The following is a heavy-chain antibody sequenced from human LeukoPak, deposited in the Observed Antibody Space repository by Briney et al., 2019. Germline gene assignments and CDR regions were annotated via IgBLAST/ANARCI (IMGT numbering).Heavy chain of an antibody. CDR3: ATLSVYGDLDY. J-gene: IGHJ4*02. D-gene: IGHD4-17*01. CDR2: ISSSSYYI. V-gene: IGHV3-21*01. CDR1: GFTFSSYT. Sequence: GGSLRLSCAASGFTFSSYTMTWVRQAPGKGLEWVLSISSSSYYIYYADSVKGRFTISRDNAKNSLYLHMNTLRAEDTAVYYCATLSVYGDLDYWGQGTLVTVSS.